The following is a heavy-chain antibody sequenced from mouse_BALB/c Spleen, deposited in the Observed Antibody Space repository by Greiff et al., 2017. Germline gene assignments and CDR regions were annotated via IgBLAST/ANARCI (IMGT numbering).Heavy chain of an antibody. CDR1: GFTFSSYG. V-gene: IGHV5-6*01. CDR2: ISSGGSYT. CDR3: ARRPEYYGSRGYLDV. Sequence: EVQVVESGGDLVKPGGSLKLSCAASGFTFSSYGMSWVRQTPDKRLEWVATISSGGSYTYYPDSVKGRFTISRDTAKNTLYLQLSSLKSEDTAMYYCARRPEYYGSRGYLDVWGAGTTVTVSS. J-gene: IGHJ1*01. D-gene: IGHD1-1*01.